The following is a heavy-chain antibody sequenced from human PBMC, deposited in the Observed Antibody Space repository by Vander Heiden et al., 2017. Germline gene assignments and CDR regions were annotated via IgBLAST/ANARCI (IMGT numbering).Heavy chain of an antibody. CDR1: GGSISSYY. CDR2: IYYSGST. D-gene: IGHD3-16*01. V-gene: IGHV4-59*01. CDR3: ASSQGGDWFDP. J-gene: IGHJ5*02. Sequence: QVQLQESGPGLVKPSETLSLTCTVSGGSISSYYWSWIRQPPGKGLEWIGYIYYSGSTNYNPSLKSRVTISVDTSKNQFSLKLSSVTAADTAVYYCASSQGGDWFDPWGQGTLVTVSS.